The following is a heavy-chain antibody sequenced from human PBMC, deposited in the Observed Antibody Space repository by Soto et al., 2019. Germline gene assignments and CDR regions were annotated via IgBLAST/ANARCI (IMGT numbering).Heavy chain of an antibody. CDR3: ARRLPYDFWSGYSYNWFDP. D-gene: IGHD3-3*01. V-gene: IGHV4-39*01. CDR1: CGSISSSSHY. CDR2: IYYSGST. J-gene: IGHJ5*02. Sequence: SETLSLTCTVSCGSISSSSHYWGWIRQPPGKGLEWIGSIYYSGSTYYNPSLKSRVTISVDTSKNQFSLKLSSVTAADTAVYYCARRLPYDFWSGYSYNWFDPWGQGTLVTVSS.